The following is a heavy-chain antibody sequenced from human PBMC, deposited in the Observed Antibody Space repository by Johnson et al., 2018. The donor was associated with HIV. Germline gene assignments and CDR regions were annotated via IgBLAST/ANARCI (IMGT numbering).Heavy chain of an antibody. CDR1: GFTFSDYY. CDR3: VRDLGLIGPWGAFDI. D-gene: IGHD3-16*01. CDR2: ISSSGSPI. Sequence: QMLLVESGGGLVQPGGSLRLSCAASGFTFSDYYMSWIRQAPGKGLEWISYISSSGSPIYYADSLKGRFTISRDNSKNTLYLQMNSLRAEDTAVYYCVRDLGLIGPWGAFDIWGQGTRVTVSS. V-gene: IGHV3-11*04. J-gene: IGHJ3*02.